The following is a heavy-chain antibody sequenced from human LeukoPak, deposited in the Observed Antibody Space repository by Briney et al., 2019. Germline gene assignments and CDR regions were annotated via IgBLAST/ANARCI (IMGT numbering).Heavy chain of an antibody. D-gene: IGHD3-10*01. CDR3: ARDKVKYYGSGGFDY. Sequence: PSETPSLTCTVSGGSISSYYWSWIRQPPGKGLEWIGYIYYSGSTNYNPSLKSRVTISVDTSKNQFSLKLSSVTAADTAVYYCARDKVKYYGSGGFDYWGQGTLVTVSS. J-gene: IGHJ4*02. CDR1: GGSISSYY. V-gene: IGHV4-59*01. CDR2: IYYSGST.